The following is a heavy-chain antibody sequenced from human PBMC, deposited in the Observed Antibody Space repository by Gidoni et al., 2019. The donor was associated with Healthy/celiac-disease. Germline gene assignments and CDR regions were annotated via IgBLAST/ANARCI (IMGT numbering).Heavy chain of an antibody. J-gene: IGHJ6*02. CDR2: ISGSGGST. CDR3: AVGPASRFYYYYGMDV. CDR1: GFTFSSYA. Sequence: EVQLLASGGGLVQPGGSLRLSCAASGFTFSSYAMSGVRQAPGKGLELVSAISGSGGSTYYADSVKARFTISRDNSKNTLYLQMNSLRAEDTAVYYCAVGPASRFYYYYGMDVWGQGTTVPVSS. V-gene: IGHV3-23*01.